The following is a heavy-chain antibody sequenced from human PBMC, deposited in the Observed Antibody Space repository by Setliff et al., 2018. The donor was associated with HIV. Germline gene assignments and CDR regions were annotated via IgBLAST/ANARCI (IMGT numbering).Heavy chain of an antibody. V-gene: IGHV4-59*11. D-gene: IGHD3-9*01. Sequence: SETLSLTCSVSGGSIGIHYWSWIRQPPGKGLEWIGTVYYDGSTIYDPSLRSRVTMSVDTSKNQFSLRLRSVTAADTAVYYCARETQQSYNIVTGYNYYYGIDVWGQGTTVTVSS. J-gene: IGHJ6*02. CDR2: VYYDGST. CDR1: GGSIGIHY. CDR3: ARETQQSYNIVTGYNYYYGIDV.